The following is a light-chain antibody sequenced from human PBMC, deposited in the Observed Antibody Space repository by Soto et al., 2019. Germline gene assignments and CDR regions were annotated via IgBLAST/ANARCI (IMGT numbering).Light chain of an antibody. Sequence: PGERATLSCRASQSVSSNYLAWYQQKPGQAPRLLIYGTSSRATGIPDRFSGSGSGTDFTLTISRLEPEDFAVYYCQQYCTSPLTLGGGTKVEIK. J-gene: IGKJ4*01. V-gene: IGKV3-20*01. CDR3: QQYCTSPLT. CDR1: QSVSSNY. CDR2: GTS.